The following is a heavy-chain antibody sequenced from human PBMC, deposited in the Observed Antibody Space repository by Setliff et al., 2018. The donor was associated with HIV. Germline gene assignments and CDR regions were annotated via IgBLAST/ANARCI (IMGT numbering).Heavy chain of an antibody. J-gene: IGHJ6*02. Sequence: GASVKVSCKASGDTFSNYAISWVRQAPGQRLEWMGWINAGNGDTKYSQKFQGRVSITRDTSASTVHMELSSLRSEDTAVYYCAREQVGFGPPRGMDVWGQGTTVTVSS. CDR1: GDTFSNYA. CDR3: AREQVGFGPPRGMDV. D-gene: IGHD3-10*01. V-gene: IGHV1-3*01. CDR2: INAGNGDT.